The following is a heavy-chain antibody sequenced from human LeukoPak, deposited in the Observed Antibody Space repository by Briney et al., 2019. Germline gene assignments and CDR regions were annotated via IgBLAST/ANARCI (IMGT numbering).Heavy chain of an antibody. CDR2: IYYSGST. V-gene: IGHV4-59*01. Sequence: PSETLSLTCSVFGGSISSYYWSWIRQPPGKGLEWIGYIYYSGSTNYNPSLKSRVSISVDTSKNQFSLKLSSVTAADTAVYYCARDDPRRDGYNYAFDIWGQGTMVTVSS. J-gene: IGHJ3*02. D-gene: IGHD5-24*01. CDR3: ARDDPRRDGYNYAFDI. CDR1: GGSISSYY.